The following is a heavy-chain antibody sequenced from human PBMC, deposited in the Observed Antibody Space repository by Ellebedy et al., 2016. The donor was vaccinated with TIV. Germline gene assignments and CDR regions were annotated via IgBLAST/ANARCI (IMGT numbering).Heavy chain of an antibody. CDR2: IHYSGIT. Sequence: MPSETLSLTCTVSGGSINTSYWNWMRQPPGKGLAWIGYIHYSGITNYDPSLKSRVTISLETSKSQFSLNLNSVTAAATAVYYCASTEVLYDYVRGNLDSWGQGTLVTVSS. D-gene: IGHD3-16*01. V-gene: IGHV4-59*01. CDR1: GGSINTSY. J-gene: IGHJ4*02. CDR3: ASTEVLYDYVRGNLDS.